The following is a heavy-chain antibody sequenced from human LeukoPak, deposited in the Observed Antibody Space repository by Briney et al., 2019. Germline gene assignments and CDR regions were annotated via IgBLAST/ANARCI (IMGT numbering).Heavy chain of an antibody. D-gene: IGHD2-2*01. CDR2: IIPIFGTA. CDR1: GGTFSSYA. J-gene: IGHJ3*02. CDR3: VRVLLPDQIVDI. V-gene: IGHV1-69*13. Sequence: SVKVSCKASGGTFSSYAISWVRQAPGQGLEWMGGIIPIFGTANYAQKFQGRVTITADESTSTAYMELSSLRSEDTAVYYCVRVLLPDQIVDIWGQGTMVTVSS.